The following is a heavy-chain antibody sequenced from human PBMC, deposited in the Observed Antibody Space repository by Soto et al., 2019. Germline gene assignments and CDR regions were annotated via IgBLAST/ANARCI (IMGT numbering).Heavy chain of an antibody. CDR2: IYHSGST. Sequence: PSETLSLTCAVSGGSISSSNWWSWVRQPPGKGLEWIGEIYHSGSTNYNPSLKSRVTISVDKSKNQFSLKLSSVTAADTAVYYCARGSQGYYDSSGYFGSDYWGQGTLFTASS. D-gene: IGHD3-22*01. CDR1: GGSISSSNW. J-gene: IGHJ4*02. V-gene: IGHV4-4*02. CDR3: ARGSQGYYDSSGYFGSDY.